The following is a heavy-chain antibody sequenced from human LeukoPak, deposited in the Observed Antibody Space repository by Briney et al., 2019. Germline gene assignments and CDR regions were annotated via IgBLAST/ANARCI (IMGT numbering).Heavy chain of an antibody. CDR2: INPNSGGT. CDR1: GYTFTGYY. Sequence: ASVKVSYKASGYTFTGYYMHWVRQAPGQGLEWMGWINPNSGGTNYAQKFQGRVTMTRDTSISTAYMELSRLRSDDTAVYYCARPDYDILTGYYRPLDYWGQGTLVTVSS. D-gene: IGHD3-9*01. CDR3: ARPDYDILTGYYRPLDY. J-gene: IGHJ4*02. V-gene: IGHV1-2*02.